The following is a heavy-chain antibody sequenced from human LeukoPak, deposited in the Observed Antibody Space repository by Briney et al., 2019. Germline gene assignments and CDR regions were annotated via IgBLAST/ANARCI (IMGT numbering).Heavy chain of an antibody. J-gene: IGHJ4*02. CDR1: GFTFSSYA. CDR3: ARDRATAMFDY. D-gene: IGHD5-18*01. V-gene: IGHV3-74*01. CDR2: INGDGGST. Sequence: PGRSLRLSCAASGFTFSSYAMHWVRQAPGKGLVWVSRINGDGGSTTYADSVKGRFTISRDNAKNTLYLQMNSLRAEDTAVYYCARDRATAMFDYWAQGTLVTVSS.